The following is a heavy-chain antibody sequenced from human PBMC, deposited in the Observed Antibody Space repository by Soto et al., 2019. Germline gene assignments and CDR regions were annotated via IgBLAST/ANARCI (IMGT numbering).Heavy chain of an antibody. CDR1: GYTFTSYA. J-gene: IGHJ6*02. V-gene: IGHV1-3*01. CDR2: INAGNGDT. CDR3: AREGDATLYYAMDV. D-gene: IGHD2-21*02. Sequence: VQLVQSGAEVKKPGASVKVSCKASGYTFTSYAMHWVRQAPGHGPEWMGWINAGNGDTKYSQNFQGRVTITRNTSASTVSMGLSSLRSEDTAVYYCAREGDATLYYAMDVWGQGTTVTVSS.